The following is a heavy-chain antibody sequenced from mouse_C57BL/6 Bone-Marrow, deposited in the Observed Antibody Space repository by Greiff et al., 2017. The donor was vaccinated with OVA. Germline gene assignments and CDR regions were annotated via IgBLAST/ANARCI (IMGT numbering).Heavy chain of an antibody. CDR3: AREGRSSFYYAMDY. V-gene: IGHV1-69*01. Sequence: QVQLQQPGAELVMPGASVKLSCKASGYTFTSYWMHWVKQRPGQGLEWIGEIDPSDSYTNYNQKFKGKSTLTVDKSSSTAYMQLSSLTSEDSAFYYCAREGRSSFYYAMDYWGQGTSVTVSS. J-gene: IGHJ4*01. D-gene: IGHD1-1*01. CDR1: GYTFTSYW. CDR2: IDPSDSYT.